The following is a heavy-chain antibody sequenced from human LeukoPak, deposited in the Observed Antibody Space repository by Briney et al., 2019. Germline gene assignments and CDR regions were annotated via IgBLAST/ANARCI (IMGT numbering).Heavy chain of an antibody. CDR1: GGTFSSYA. D-gene: IGHD3-22*01. CDR3: AREGRYYYDSGGLFGGFDY. V-gene: IGHV1-69*13. Sequence: SVKVSCKASGGTFSSYAISWVRQAPGQGLEWMGGIIHIFGTANYAQKFQGRVTITADESTSTAYMELSSLRSEDTAVYYWAREGRYYYDSGGLFGGFDYWGQGTLVTVSS. J-gene: IGHJ4*02. CDR2: IIHIFGTA.